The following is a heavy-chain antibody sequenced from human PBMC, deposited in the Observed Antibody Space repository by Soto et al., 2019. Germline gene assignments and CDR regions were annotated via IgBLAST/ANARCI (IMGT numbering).Heavy chain of an antibody. CDR3: ERIVVRRTNWFDP. J-gene: IGHJ5*02. D-gene: IGHD2-21*01. CDR1: GYTFTSYG. CDR2: ISAYNGNT. V-gene: IGHV1-18*01. Sequence: ASVKVSCKASGYTFTSYGISWVRQAPGQGLEWMGWISAYNGNTNYAQKLQGRVTMTTDTSKSTAYMELRSLRSDDTAVYYCERIVVRRTNWFDPWGQGTLVTVSS.